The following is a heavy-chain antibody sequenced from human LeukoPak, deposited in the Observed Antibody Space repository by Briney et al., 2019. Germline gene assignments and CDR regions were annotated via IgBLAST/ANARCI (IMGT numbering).Heavy chain of an antibody. CDR2: IYPGDSDT. V-gene: IGHV5-51*01. D-gene: IGHD4-17*01. Sequence: GESLKISCKGSGYSFTSYWIGWVRQMPGKGLGWMGIIYPGDSDTRYSPSFQGQVTISADKSISTAYLQWSSLKASDTAMYYCARLDYGDYEGSSFGDYWGQGTLVTVSS. CDR3: ARLDYGDYEGSSFGDY. CDR1: GYSFTSYW. J-gene: IGHJ4*02.